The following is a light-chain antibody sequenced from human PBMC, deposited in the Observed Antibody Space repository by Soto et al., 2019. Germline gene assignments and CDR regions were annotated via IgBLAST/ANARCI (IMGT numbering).Light chain of an antibody. CDR1: QGISSA. Sequence: AIQLTQSPSSLSASVGDRVTITCRASQGISSALAWYQQKPGKAPKLLIYDASSLESGVSSRFSGSGSGTDFTLTISSLQPEDFATYYYQQFNSYPPFGPGTKVDIK. CDR2: DAS. V-gene: IGKV1-13*02. CDR3: QQFNSYPP. J-gene: IGKJ3*01.